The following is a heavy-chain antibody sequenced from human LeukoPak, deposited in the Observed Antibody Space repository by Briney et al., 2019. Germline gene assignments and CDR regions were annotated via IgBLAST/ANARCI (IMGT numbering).Heavy chain of an antibody. V-gene: IGHV1-2*02. D-gene: IGHD3-10*01. CDR2: INPNSGGT. J-gene: IGHJ4*02. Sequence: ASVKVSCKASGYTFTGYYMHWVRPAPGQGLEWMGWINPNSGGTNYAQKFQGRVTMTRDTSISTAYMELNRLKSDDTAVYYCARELASGSYPDYWGQGTLVTVSS. CDR1: GYTFTGYY. CDR3: ARELASGSYPDY.